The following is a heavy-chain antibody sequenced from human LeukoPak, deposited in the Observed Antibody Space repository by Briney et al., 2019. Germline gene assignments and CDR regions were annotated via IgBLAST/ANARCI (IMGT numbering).Heavy chain of an antibody. J-gene: IGHJ4*02. CDR3: AGLGVMVLVYQFEY. CDR1: GGSITSSKYF. D-gene: IGHD2-8*01. Sequence: PSETLSLTCAVSGGSITSSKYFWDWIRQPPGKELELIGIISYSGSTDYNPSLKSRVTISTDTSTNQFSLKLTSVTAADTAVYYCAGLGVMVLVYQFEYWGRGTPVTVSS. V-gene: IGHV4-39*07. CDR2: ISYSGST.